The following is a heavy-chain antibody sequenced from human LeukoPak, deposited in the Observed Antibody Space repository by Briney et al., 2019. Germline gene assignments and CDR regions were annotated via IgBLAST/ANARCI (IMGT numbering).Heavy chain of an antibody. D-gene: IGHD3-16*01. CDR1: GFTVSSNY. CDR2: IYSGGST. V-gene: IGHV3-66*01. J-gene: IGHJ4*02. CDR3: ARGKFVVGGYFDY. Sequence: GGSLRLSCAASGFTVSSNYMSWVRQAPGKGLEWVSVIYSGGSTYYADSVKGRFTISRDNSKNTLYLQMNSPRAEDTAVYYCARGKFVVGGYFDYWGQGTLVTVSS.